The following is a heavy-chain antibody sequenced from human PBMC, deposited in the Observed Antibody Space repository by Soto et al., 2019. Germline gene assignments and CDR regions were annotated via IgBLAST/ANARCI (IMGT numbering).Heavy chain of an antibody. CDR1: GYTFTHYY. CDR2: INPSGGST. V-gene: IGHV1-46*03. Sequence: ASVKVSCKASGYTFTHYYIHWVRQAPGQGLEWMGMINPSGGSTSYAQKFQGRLTMTTDTSTNTVYMELSSLRSEDTAVYYCASPPFRGSINDICYPLDFSGQGALLTVSS. J-gene: IGHJ4*02. CDR3: ASPPFRGSINDICYPLDF. D-gene: IGHD2-8*01.